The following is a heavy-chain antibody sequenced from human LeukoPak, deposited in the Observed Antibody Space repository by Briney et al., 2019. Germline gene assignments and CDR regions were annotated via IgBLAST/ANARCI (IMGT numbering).Heavy chain of an antibody. J-gene: IGHJ5*02. CDR1: GGSISSGGYY. Sequence: SETLSLTCTVSGGSISSGGYYWSWIRQHPGKGLEWIVYIYYSGSTYYNPSLKSRVTISVDTSKNQFSLKLSSVNAADTAVYYCARTRRITMVRGGILFDPWGQGTLVTVSS. CDR2: IYYSGST. D-gene: IGHD3-10*01. CDR3: ARTRRITMVRGGILFDP. V-gene: IGHV4-31*03.